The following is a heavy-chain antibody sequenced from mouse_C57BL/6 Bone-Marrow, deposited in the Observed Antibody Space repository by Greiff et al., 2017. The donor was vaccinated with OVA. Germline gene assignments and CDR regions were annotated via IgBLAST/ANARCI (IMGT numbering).Heavy chain of an antibody. J-gene: IGHJ4*01. Sequence: VQLQQPGAELVKPGASVKMSCKASGYTFTSYWITWVKQRPGQGLEWIGDIYPGSGWTHYNEKFKSKATLTVDTSSSTAYMQLSSLTSEDSAVYYCARSGITTVEGDFAMDYWGQGTSVTVSS. CDR2: IYPGSGWT. CDR3: ARSGITTVEGDFAMDY. CDR1: GYTFTSYW. D-gene: IGHD1-1*01. V-gene: IGHV1-55*01.